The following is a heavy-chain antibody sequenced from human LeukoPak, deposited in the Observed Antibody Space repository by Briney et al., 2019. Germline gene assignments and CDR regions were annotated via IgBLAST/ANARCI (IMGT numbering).Heavy chain of an antibody. CDR2: ISGSGGST. V-gene: IGHV3-23*01. CDR3: AKKYSSGQGRPYDY. D-gene: IGHD6-19*01. Sequence: GGSLRLSCAASGFTFSSYTMRWVRQAPGKGLEWVSAISGSGGSTFYADSVKGRFTIPRDNSKNTLYLQMNSPRAEDTAIYYCAKKYSSGQGRPYDYWGQGTLVTVSS. J-gene: IGHJ4*02. CDR1: GFTFSSYT.